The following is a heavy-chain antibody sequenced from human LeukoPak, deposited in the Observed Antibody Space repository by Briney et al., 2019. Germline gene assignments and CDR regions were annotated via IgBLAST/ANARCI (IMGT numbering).Heavy chain of an antibody. CDR3: ARPLPTVSGILGY. J-gene: IGHJ4*02. CDR2: ISWNSGSI. CDR1: GFTFDDYA. Sequence: PGRSLRLSCAASGFTFDDYAMHWVRQAPGKGLEWVSGISWNSGSIGYADSVKGRFTISRDNAKNSLYLQMNSLRAEDTAVYYCARPLPTVSGILGYWGQGTLVTVSS. V-gene: IGHV3-9*01. D-gene: IGHD4-11*01.